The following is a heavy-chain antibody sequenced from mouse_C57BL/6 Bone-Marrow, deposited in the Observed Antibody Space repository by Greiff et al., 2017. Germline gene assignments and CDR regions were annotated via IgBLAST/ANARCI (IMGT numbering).Heavy chain of an antibody. CDR2: IWGDGST. J-gene: IGHJ4*01. D-gene: IGHD1-1*01. V-gene: IGHV2-3*01. Sequence: QVQLKESGPGLVAPSQSLSITCTVLGFSLTSYGVSWVRQPPGKGLEWLGVIWGDGSTTYHSALISRLSISKDNSKSQVFLKLNSLQTDDTATYDCAKEGLYWYYGSSYAMDYWGQGTSVTVSS. CDR3: AKEGLYWYYGSSYAMDY. CDR1: GFSLTSYG.